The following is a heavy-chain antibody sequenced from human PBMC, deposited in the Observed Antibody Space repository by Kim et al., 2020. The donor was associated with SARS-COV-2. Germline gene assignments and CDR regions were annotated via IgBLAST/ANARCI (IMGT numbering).Heavy chain of an antibody. V-gene: IGHV3-30*18. CDR3: AKDKGQGRAARPTDY. CDR1: GFTFSSYG. Sequence: GGSLRLSCAASGFTFSSYGMHWVRQAPGKGLEWVAVISYDGSNKYYADSVKGRFTISRDNSKNTLYLQMNSLRAEDTAVYYCAKDKGQGRAARPTDYWG. D-gene: IGHD6-6*01. CDR2: ISYDGSNK. J-gene: IGHJ4*01.